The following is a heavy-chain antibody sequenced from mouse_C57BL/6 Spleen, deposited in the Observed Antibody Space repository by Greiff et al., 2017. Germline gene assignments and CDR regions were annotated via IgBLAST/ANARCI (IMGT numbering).Heavy chain of an antibody. D-gene: IGHD1-1*01. J-gene: IGHJ3*01. CDR3: ARDYGCSYWFAY. CDR2: ISSGSSTI. Sequence: EVKLMESGGGLVKPGGSLKLSCAASGYTFSDYGMHWVRQAPEKGLEWVAYISSGSSTIYYAEQVKGRFTITRDNAKNTLFMQMTSLSSEDTAMYYGARDYGCSYWFAYWGQGTLVTVSA. V-gene: IGHV5-17*01. CDR1: GYTFSDYG.